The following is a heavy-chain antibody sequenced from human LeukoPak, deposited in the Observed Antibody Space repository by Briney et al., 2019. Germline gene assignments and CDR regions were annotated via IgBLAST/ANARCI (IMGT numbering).Heavy chain of an antibody. CDR2: IWYDGSNK. CDR3: SASRPHYGDYYGLDV. CDR1: GFTFSSYG. D-gene: IGHD4/OR15-4a*01. V-gene: IGHV3-30*02. J-gene: IGHJ6*02. Sequence: GGSLRLSCAASGFTFSSYGMHWVRQAPGKGLEWVAVIWYDGSNKYYVDSVKGRFTISRDNSKNTLYLQMNSLRTEDTAVYFCSASRPHYGDYYGLDVWGHGTTVTVSS.